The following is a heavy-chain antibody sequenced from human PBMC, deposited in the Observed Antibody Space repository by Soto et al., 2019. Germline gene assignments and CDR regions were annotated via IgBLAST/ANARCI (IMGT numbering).Heavy chain of an antibody. CDR1: GFTFSSYG. Sequence: PGVSLRLSCAASGFTFSSYGMHWVRQAPGKGLEWVAVIWYDGSNKYYAGSVKGRFTISRDNSKNTLYLQMNSLRAEDTAVYYCARDADAQWSGYFDYWGQGTLVTVSS. CDR2: IWYDGSNK. V-gene: IGHV3-33*01. D-gene: IGHD2-8*01. CDR3: ARDADAQWSGYFDY. J-gene: IGHJ4*02.